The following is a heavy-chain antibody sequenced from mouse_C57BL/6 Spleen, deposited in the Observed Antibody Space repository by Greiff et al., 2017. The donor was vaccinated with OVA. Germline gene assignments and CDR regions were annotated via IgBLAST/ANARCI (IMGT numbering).Heavy chain of an antibody. J-gene: IGHJ4*01. V-gene: IGHV5-4*01. CDR2: ISDGGSYT. D-gene: IGHD4-1*01. Sequence: DVKLVESGGGLVKPGGSLKLSCAASGFTFSSYAMSWVRQTPEKRLEWVATISDGGSYTYYPDNVKGRFTISRDNAKNNLYLQMSHLKSEDTAMYYCARDRTGTGAMDYWGQGTSVTVSS. CDR1: GFTFSSYA. CDR3: ARDRTGTGAMDY.